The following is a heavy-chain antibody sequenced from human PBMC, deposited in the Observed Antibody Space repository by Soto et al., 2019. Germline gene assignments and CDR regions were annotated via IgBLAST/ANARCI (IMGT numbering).Heavy chain of an antibody. CDR3: AKSPNSGYDRDAFDI. J-gene: IGHJ3*02. CDR1: GGTFSSYA. D-gene: IGHD5-12*01. Sequence: SVKVSCKASGGTFSSYAISWVRQAPGQGLEWMGGIIPIFGTANYAQKFQGRVTITADESTSTAYMELSSLRSEDTAVYYCAKSPNSGYDRDAFDIWGQGTMVTV. CDR2: IIPIFGTA. V-gene: IGHV1-69*13.